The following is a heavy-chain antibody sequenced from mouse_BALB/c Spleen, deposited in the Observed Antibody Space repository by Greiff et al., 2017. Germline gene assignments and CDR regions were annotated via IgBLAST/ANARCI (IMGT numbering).Heavy chain of an antibody. D-gene: IGHD1-2*01. Sequence: EVMLVESGGGLVQPGGSRKLSCAASGFTFSSFGMHWVRQAPEKGLEWVAYISSGSSTIYYADTVKGRFTISSDNPKNTLFLQMTSLRSEDTAMYYCARGGGYPAWFAYWGQGTLVTVSA. CDR3: ARGGGYPAWFAY. V-gene: IGHV5-17*02. CDR1: GFTFSSFG. J-gene: IGHJ3*01. CDR2: ISSGSSTI.